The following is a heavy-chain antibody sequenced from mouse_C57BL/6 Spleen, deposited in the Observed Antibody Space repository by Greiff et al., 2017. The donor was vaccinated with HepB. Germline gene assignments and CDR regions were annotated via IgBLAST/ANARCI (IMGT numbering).Heavy chain of an antibody. CDR1: GYTFTSYW. V-gene: IGHV1-59*01. D-gene: IGHD1-1*01. J-gene: IGHJ4*01. CDR2: IDPSDSYT. CDR3: ARREITTVVARAMDY. Sequence: QVQLQQPGAELVRPGTSVKLSCKASGYTFTSYWMHWVKQRPGQGLEWIGVIDPSDSYTNYNQKFKGKATLTVDTSSSTAYMQLSSLTSEDSAVYYCARREITTVVARAMDYWGQGTSVTVSS.